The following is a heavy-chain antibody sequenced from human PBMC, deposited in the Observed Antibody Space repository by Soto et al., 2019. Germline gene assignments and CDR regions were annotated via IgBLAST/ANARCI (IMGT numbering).Heavy chain of an antibody. V-gene: IGHV1-69*15. CDR2: IIPIFGSA. D-gene: IGHD5-12*01. CDR1: GGTFSNYA. Sequence: QVQLVQSGAEVKKPGSSVKVSCKASGGTFSNYAITWVRQAPGQGLEWLGRIIPIFGSANFAQKFQGRVTLTADESTTTAYMELSNLRSDDTAVYYCAKDGGKDGYFGNRFDPWGQGTLCTVSS. J-gene: IGHJ5*02. CDR3: AKDGGKDGYFGNRFDP.